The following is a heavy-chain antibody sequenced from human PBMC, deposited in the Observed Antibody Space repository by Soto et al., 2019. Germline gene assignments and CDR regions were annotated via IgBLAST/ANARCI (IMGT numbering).Heavy chain of an antibody. CDR1: GGSFSGYY. CDR3: ATLGGYTFGTANFDY. J-gene: IGHJ4*02. Sequence: SETLSLTCAVYGGSFSGYYWTWIRQPPGTGLEWIGEINHSGSTNYNPSLKSRVTISVDTSKNQFSLKLTSVTAADTAVYYCATLGGYTFGTANFDYWGQETLVTVSS. CDR2: INHSGST. D-gene: IGHD2-15*01. V-gene: IGHV4-34*01.